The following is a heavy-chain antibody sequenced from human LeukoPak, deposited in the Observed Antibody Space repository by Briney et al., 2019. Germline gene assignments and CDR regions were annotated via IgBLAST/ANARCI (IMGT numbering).Heavy chain of an antibody. Sequence: SETLSLTCAVYGGSFSGYYWSWIRQPPGKGLEWIGEINHSGSTNYNPSLKSRVTISVDTSKNQFSLKLSSVTAADTAVYYCARNWNQDYYYYYMDVWGKGTTVTVSS. D-gene: IGHD1-1*01. CDR2: INHSGST. CDR3: ARNWNQDYYYYYMDV. CDR1: GGSFSGYY. V-gene: IGHV4-34*01. J-gene: IGHJ6*03.